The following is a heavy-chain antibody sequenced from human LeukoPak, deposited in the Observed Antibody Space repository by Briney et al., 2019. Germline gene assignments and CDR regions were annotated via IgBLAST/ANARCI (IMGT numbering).Heavy chain of an antibody. CDR3: ARVDDSSGYYYEGAKAFDI. CDR1: GFTFSSYS. V-gene: IGHV3-48*01. J-gene: IGHJ3*02. D-gene: IGHD3-22*01. Sequence: PGGSLRLSCAASGFTFSSYSMNWVRQAPGKGLEWISYIGPRTTIVYYADSVRGRFTISRDNAENSLYLQMDSLRAEDTAVYYCARVDDSSGYYYEGAKAFDIWGQGTMVTVSS. CDR2: IGPRTTIV.